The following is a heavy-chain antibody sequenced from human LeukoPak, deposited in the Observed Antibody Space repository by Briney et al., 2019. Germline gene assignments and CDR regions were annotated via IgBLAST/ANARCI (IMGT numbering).Heavy chain of an antibody. J-gene: IGHJ4*02. CDR1: GFTFSSYA. CDR3: AKSSGYYYAPFDY. Sequence: PGGSLRLSCAASGFTFSSYAMHWVRQAPGKGLEWVSGISWNSGSIGYADSVKGRFTISRDNAKNSLYLQMNSLRAEDTALYYCAKSSGYYYAPFDYWGQGTLVTVSS. CDR2: ISWNSGSI. V-gene: IGHV3-9*01. D-gene: IGHD3-22*01.